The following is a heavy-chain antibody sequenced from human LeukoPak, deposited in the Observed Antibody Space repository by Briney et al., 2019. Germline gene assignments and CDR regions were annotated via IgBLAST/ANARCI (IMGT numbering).Heavy chain of an antibody. V-gene: IGHV5-51*01. D-gene: IGHD3-22*01. J-gene: IGHJ4*02. CDR3: ARQGPRITMIVVVNTVDY. CDR2: IYPGDSDT. Sequence: GESLKISCKGSGYSFTSYWIGWVRQMPGKGLEWMGIIYPGDSDTRYSPSFQGQVTISADKSISTAYLQWSSLKASDTAMYYCARQGPRITMIVVVNTVDYWGQGTLVTVSS. CDR1: GYSFTSYW.